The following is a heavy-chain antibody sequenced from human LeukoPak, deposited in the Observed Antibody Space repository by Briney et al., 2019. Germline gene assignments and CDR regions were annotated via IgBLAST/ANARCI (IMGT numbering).Heavy chain of an antibody. CDR3: ARDRGTAVTVFDY. CDR2: ISAYNGNT. V-gene: IGHV1-18*01. CDR1: GYTFTNYG. D-gene: IGHD4-17*01. J-gene: IGHJ4*02. Sequence: EASVKVSCKASGYTFTNYGISWVRQAPRQGLEWMGWISAYNGNTNYAQKLQGRVTMTTDTSTSTAYMELRNLRSDDTAVYYCARDRGTAVTVFDYWGQGTLVPVSS.